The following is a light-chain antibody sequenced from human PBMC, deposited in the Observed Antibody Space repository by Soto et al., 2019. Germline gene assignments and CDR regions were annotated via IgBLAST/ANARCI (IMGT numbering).Light chain of an antibody. Sequence: QSVLTQPRSVSGSPGQSVTISCTGTSSDVGGYDYVSWHQQHPGKAPKLIIYDVTKRPSGVPDRFSGSKSGNTASLIISGLQADDEADYYCCSYAGTSTVFGGGTKVTVL. CDR2: DVT. V-gene: IGLV2-11*01. CDR1: SSDVGGYDY. J-gene: IGLJ2*01. CDR3: CSYAGTSTV.